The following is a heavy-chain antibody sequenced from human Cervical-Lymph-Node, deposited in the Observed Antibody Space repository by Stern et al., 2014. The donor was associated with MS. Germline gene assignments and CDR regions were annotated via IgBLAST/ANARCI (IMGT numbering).Heavy chain of an antibody. CDR2: IDYRGNT. CDR1: GDSMTSYH. CDR3: ARVWCGDDYGLDV. Sequence: QVQLQESGPGLVRPSETLSLTCNVSGDSMTSYHWSWIRQSPGKGLEWIGYIDYRGNTNYKSSLKNRVTISRDTSKNQFSLKLSHVTTADTAVYYCARVWCGDDYGLDVWGQGTTVIVSS. D-gene: IGHD4-17*01. V-gene: IGHV4-59*01. J-gene: IGHJ6*02.